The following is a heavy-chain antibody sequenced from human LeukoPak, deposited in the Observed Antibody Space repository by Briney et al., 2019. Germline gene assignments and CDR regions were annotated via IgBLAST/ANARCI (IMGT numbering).Heavy chain of an antibody. CDR3: AREVIAVAGTGNFDY. D-gene: IGHD6-19*01. J-gene: IGHJ4*02. CDR1: GGSISSGSYY. Sequence: PSQTLSLTCTVSGGSISSGSYYWSWIRQPAGKGLEWIGRIYTSGSTNYNPSLKSRVTISVDTSKNQFSLKLSSVTAADTAVYYCAREVIAVAGTGNFDYRGQGTLVTVSS. CDR2: IYTSGST. V-gene: IGHV4-61*02.